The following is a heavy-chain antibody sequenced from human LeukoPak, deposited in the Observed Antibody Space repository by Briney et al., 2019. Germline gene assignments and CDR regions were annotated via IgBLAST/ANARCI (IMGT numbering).Heavy chain of an antibody. CDR3: TTATSY. J-gene: IGHJ4*02. CDR2: IKSKTYGGTT. Sequence: PGGSLRLSCAASGFTFSNAWMSGVRQAPGKGLEWVGRIKSKTYGGTTDYAAPVKGRFAISRDDSKNTLYLQMNSLKIEDTAVYYCTTATSYWGKGSLVTVSS. V-gene: IGHV3-15*01. CDR1: GFTFSNAW.